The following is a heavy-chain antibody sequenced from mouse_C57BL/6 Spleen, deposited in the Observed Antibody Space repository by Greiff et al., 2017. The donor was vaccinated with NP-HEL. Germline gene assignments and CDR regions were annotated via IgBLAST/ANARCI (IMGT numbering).Heavy chain of an antibody. J-gene: IGHJ4*01. V-gene: IGHV5-17*01. Sequence: DVHLVESGGGLVKPGGSLKLSCAASGFTFSDYGMHWVRQAPEKGLEWVAYISSGSSTIYYADTVKGRFTISRDNAKNTLFLQMTSLRSEDTAMYYCARGNWDVYYAMDYWGQGTSVTVSS. CDR3: ARGNWDVYYAMDY. CDR2: ISSGSSTI. CDR1: GFTFSDYG. D-gene: IGHD4-1*01.